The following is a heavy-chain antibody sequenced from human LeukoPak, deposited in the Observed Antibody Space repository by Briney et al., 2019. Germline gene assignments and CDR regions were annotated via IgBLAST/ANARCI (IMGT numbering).Heavy chain of an antibody. CDR2: INHSGST. V-gene: IGHV4-34*01. J-gene: IGHJ5*02. D-gene: IGHD3-10*01. Sequence: PSETLSLTCAVYGGSFSGYYWSWIRQPPGKGLEWIGEINHSGSTNYNPSLKSRVTISVDTSKNQFSLKLSSETATDTAVYYCARGGKRYYYGSGGTFDPWGQGTLVTVSS. CDR1: GGSFSGYY. CDR3: ARGGKRYYYGSGGTFDP.